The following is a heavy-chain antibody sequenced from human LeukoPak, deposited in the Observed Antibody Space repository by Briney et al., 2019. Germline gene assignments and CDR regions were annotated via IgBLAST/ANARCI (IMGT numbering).Heavy chain of an antibody. CDR1: GGSISSSSYY. J-gene: IGHJ6*03. D-gene: IGHD3-22*01. V-gene: IGHV4-39*02. CDR3: ARDSRYSDTSGYYYSHYYMDV. Sequence: SETLSLTCTVSGGSISSSSYYWGWIRQPPGKGLEWIGSIYYSGSTYYNPSLKSRVTISVDTSKNQFPLKLSSVTAADTAVYYCARDSRYSDTSGYYYSHYYMDVWGKGTTVTVSS. CDR2: IYYSGST.